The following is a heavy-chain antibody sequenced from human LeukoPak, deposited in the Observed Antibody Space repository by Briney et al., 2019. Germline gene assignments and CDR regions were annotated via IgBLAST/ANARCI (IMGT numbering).Heavy chain of an antibody. J-gene: IGHJ4*02. D-gene: IGHD6-13*01. V-gene: IGHV3-33*01. Sequence: GGSLRLSCAASGFTFSRSGKHWVRQAPGKGLEWVASIWYDGSNTYYADSVKGRFTISRDNSKNTLYLQMNSLRAEDTAVYYCARMAAGGDYWGQGTLVTVSS. CDR1: GFTFSRSG. CDR2: IWYDGSNT. CDR3: ARMAAGGDY.